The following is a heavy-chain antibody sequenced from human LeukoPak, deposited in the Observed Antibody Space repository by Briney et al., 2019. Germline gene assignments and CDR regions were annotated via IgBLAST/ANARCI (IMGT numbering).Heavy chain of an antibody. J-gene: IGHJ4*02. CDR3: ARAYYDFWSDFDY. CDR2: INPNSGGT. CDR1: GGTFSSYA. Sequence: ASVKVSCKASGGTFSSYAISWVRQAPGQGLEWMGRINPNSGGTNYAQKFQGRVTMTRDTSISTAYMELSRLRSDDTAVYYCARAYYDFWSDFDYWGQGTLVTVSS. V-gene: IGHV1-2*06. D-gene: IGHD3-3*01.